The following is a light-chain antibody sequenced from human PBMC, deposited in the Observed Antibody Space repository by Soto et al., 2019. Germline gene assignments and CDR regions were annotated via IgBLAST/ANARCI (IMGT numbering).Light chain of an antibody. CDR2: DAF. CDR1: QSVSSS. V-gene: IGKV3-11*01. J-gene: IGKJ4*01. Sequence: EIVLTQSPATLSLSPGERATLSCRASQSVSSSLAWYQHKPGQAPRLLIYDAFNRATGIPARFSGSGSGTDFTLTISNLEPEDFAVYYCQHRSNWTLTFGGGTKVDIK. CDR3: QHRSNWTLT.